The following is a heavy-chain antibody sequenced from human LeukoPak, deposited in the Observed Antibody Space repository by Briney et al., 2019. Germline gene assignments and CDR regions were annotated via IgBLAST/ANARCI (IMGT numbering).Heavy chain of an antibody. CDR2: ISSSSSYI. J-gene: IGHJ4*02. CDR3: ARESRVDTAMGGSGY. CDR1: GFTFSSYS. V-gene: IGHV3-21*01. Sequence: GGSLRLSCAASGFTFSSYSMNWVRQAPGKGLEWVSSISSSSSYIYYADSVKGRFTISRDNAKNSLYLQMNSLRAEDTAVYYCARESRVDTAMGGSGYWGQGTLVTVSS. D-gene: IGHD5-18*01.